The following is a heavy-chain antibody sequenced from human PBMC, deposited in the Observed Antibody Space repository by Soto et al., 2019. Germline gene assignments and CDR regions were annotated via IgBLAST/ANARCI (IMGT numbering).Heavy chain of an antibody. V-gene: IGHV3-23*01. J-gene: IGHJ4*02. CDR2: ISGSGGST. CDR3: AKDVRGVVPAALDY. Sequence: EVQLLESGGGLVQPGGSLRLSCAASGFTFSSYAMSWVRQAPGKGLEWVSAISGSGGSTYYADSVKGRFTISRDNSKNTLYLQLNSLRAEDTDVYYCAKDVRGVVPAALDYWGQGTLVTVSS. CDR1: GFTFSSYA. D-gene: IGHD2-2*01.